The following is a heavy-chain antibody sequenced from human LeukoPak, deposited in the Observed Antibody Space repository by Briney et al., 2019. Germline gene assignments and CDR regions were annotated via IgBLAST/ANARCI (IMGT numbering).Heavy chain of an antibody. CDR3: ARDPVMWLPPRDDYYYYMDV. CDR2: IYHSGRT. CDR1: GYSISSGYY. V-gene: IGHV4-38-2*02. D-gene: IGHD6-19*01. J-gene: IGHJ6*03. Sequence: PSETLSLTCTVSGYSISSGYYWGWIRQPPGKGLEWIGSIYHSGRTYYNPSLKSRVTISVDTSKNQFSLKLSSVTAADTAVYYCARDPVMWLPPRDDYYYYMDVWGKGTTVTISS.